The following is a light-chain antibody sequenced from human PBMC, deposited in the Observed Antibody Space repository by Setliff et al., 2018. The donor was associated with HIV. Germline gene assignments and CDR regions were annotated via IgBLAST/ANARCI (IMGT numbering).Light chain of an antibody. CDR3: CSNTGSNTYV. CDR2: QAT. Sequence: QSALIQPPSVSGSPGQSVTISCTGTSSDVGSYDYVSWYQQHPGKAPKLMIYQATKRPSGVSNRFSGSKSGNTASLTISGLQAEDEADYYCCSNTGSNTYVFGTGTKVTVL. J-gene: IGLJ1*01. V-gene: IGLV2-23*01. CDR1: SSDVGSYDY.